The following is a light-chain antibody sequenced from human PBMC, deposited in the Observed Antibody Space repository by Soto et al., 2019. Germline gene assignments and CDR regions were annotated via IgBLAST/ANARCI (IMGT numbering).Light chain of an antibody. CDR1: SSDVGAYNY. J-gene: IGLJ1*01. CDR3: SSYTSATTYV. CDR2: DVN. V-gene: IGLV2-14*01. Sequence: QSALTQPASVSGSPGQSITISRTGTSSDVGAYNYDSWYQQHPGKVPKLIIYDVNNRPSGVSNRFSGSKSGNTASLTISGLQTEDEADYYCSSYTSATTYVVGTGTKLTVL.